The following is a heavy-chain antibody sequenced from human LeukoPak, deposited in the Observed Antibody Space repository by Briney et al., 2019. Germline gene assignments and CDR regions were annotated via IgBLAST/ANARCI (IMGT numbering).Heavy chain of an antibody. Sequence: ASVKVSCKASGYTFTSYYMHWVRQAPGQGLEWMGIINPSGGSTSYAQKFQGRVTMTRDTSTSTVYMELSSLRSKDTAVYYCARGGYSYGYTAYYYYGMDVWGQGTTVTVSS. D-gene: IGHD5-18*01. CDR2: INPSGGST. CDR3: ARGGYSYGYTAYYYYGMDV. J-gene: IGHJ6*02. CDR1: GYTFTSYY. V-gene: IGHV1-46*01.